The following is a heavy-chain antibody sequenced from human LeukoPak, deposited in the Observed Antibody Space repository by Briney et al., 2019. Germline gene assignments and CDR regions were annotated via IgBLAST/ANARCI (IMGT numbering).Heavy chain of an antibody. D-gene: IGHD3-22*01. CDR1: GFTFSSYW. CDR2: IYSGGST. CDR3: TKSRIKYNSGLE. V-gene: IGHV3-66*01. J-gene: IGHJ4*02. Sequence: GGSLRLSCAAFGFTFSSYWMSWVRQAPGKGLEWVSVIYSGGSTYNADSVKGRFTISRDSSKNTLYLQMNNLRGDDTAVYYCTKSRIKYNSGLEWGQGTLVTVSS.